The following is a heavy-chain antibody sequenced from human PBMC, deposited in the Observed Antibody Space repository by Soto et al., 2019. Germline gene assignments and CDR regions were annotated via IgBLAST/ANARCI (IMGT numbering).Heavy chain of an antibody. J-gene: IGHJ5*01. CDR1: GYSISSGSY. V-gene: IGHV4-38-2*02. Sequence: SETLSLTCTVSGYSISSGSYWAWIRQPPGKGPEWIASIYHGGTTFYNPSLKSRITISVDTSNNQFSLKLTSVTAADTAVSSDLXLAXXVQXALVDVAVVLVPLSW. CDR2: IYHGGTT. D-gene: IGHD6-19*01. CDR3: LXLAXXVQXALVDVAVVLVPLS.